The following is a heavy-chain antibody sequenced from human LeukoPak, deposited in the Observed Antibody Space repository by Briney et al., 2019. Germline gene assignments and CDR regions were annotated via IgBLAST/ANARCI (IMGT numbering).Heavy chain of an antibody. V-gene: IGHV4-39*01. CDR3: ARSDNYYDSSGYYPSGRSFNY. CDR2: IYYSGST. Sequence: PSETLSLTCTVTGGSISSTTYYWGWIRQPPGKGLEWIGSIYYSGSTYYNPSLKSRVTILVDTSEKQFSPKLSSVTAADTAVYYCARSDNYYDSSGYYPSGRSFNYWGQGTLVTVSS. D-gene: IGHD3-22*01. CDR1: GGSISSTTYY. J-gene: IGHJ4*02.